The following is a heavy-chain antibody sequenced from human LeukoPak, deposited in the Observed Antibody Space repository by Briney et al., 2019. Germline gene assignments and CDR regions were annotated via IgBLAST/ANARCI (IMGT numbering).Heavy chain of an antibody. D-gene: IGHD6-19*01. CDR3: ARDNTQRAVAVPGDAFDI. V-gene: IGHV4-4*07. J-gene: IGHJ3*02. Sequence: SETLSLTCTISGASISTYYWSWIRQPAGKGLEWIGRVYTTGNTNYSPSFQGRVTMSVDTSKNQFSLKVRSVTAADTAVYYCARDNTQRAVAVPGDAFDIWGQGTMVTVSS. CDR1: GASISTYY. CDR2: VYTTGNT.